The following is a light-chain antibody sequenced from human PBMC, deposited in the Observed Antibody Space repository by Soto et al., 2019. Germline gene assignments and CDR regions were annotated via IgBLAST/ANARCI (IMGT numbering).Light chain of an antibody. CDR3: QQYESSFRT. CDR2: KAS. V-gene: IGKV1-5*03. J-gene: IGKJ1*01. Sequence: DIQMTQSPSTLSASVGDRVTITCRASQSVSSWLAWYQQIPGKAPKLLIYKASILESGVPLRFSGSGSGTEFTLTIVSLQPDDFATYYCQQYESSFRTFGHGTKV. CDR1: QSVSSW.